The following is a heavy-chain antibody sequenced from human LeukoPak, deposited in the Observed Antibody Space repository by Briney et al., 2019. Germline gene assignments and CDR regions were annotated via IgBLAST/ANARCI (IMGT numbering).Heavy chain of an antibody. CDR2: INPNSGAT. CDR3: ARGAFSGYASAKYDT. J-gene: IGHJ5*02. CDR1: GFTFTGFH. Sequence: ASVKVSCKASGFTFTGFHMHWVRQAPGQGLEWLGWINPNSGATNYAQRFQGRVTMTRDTSISTAYMELSGLRSDDTAVYYCARGAFSGYASAKYDTWGQGTLVTVSS. V-gene: IGHV1-2*02. D-gene: IGHD5-12*01.